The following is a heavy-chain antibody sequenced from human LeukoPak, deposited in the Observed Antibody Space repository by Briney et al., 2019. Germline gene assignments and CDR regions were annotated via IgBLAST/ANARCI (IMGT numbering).Heavy chain of an antibody. D-gene: IGHD6-19*01. J-gene: IGHJ3*02. CDR2: ISAYNGNT. V-gene: IGHV1-18*01. CDR3: ARAAVARSAFDI. CDR1: GYTFTSYG. Sequence: ASVKVSCKASGYTFTSYGISRVRQAPGQGLEWMGWISAYNGNTNYVQKLQGRVTMTTDTSTSTAYMELRSLRSDDTGVYYCARAAVARSAFDIWGQGTMVTVSS.